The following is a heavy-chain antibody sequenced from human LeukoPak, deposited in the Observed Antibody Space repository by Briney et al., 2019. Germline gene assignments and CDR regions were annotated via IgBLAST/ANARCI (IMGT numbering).Heavy chain of an antibody. CDR1: GGSFSGYY. V-gene: IGHV4-34*01. Sequence: PSETLSLTCAVYGGSFSGYYWSWIRQPPGKGLEWIGEINHSGSTNYNPSLKSRVTISVDTSKNQFSLKLSSVTAADTAVYYCARRARNYYGSGQFDYWGQGTLVTVSS. J-gene: IGHJ4*02. CDR3: ARRARNYYGSGQFDY. CDR2: INHSGST. D-gene: IGHD3-10*01.